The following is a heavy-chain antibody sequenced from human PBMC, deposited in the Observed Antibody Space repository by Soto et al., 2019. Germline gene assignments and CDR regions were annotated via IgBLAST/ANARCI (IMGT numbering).Heavy chain of an antibody. CDR1: GYSFTNND. CDR3: ARMATFGSLNWFDP. Sequence: QVQLVQSGAEVREPGASVKVSCKASGYSFTNNDVTWVRQATGQGLEWMGWMNPGSGDTGYAQKFQGRVTMTRDISIATAYMELSSLRSDDTAIYYCARMATFGSLNWFDPWGQGTLVTVSS. D-gene: IGHD3-16*01. V-gene: IGHV1-8*01. J-gene: IGHJ5*02. CDR2: MNPGSGDT.